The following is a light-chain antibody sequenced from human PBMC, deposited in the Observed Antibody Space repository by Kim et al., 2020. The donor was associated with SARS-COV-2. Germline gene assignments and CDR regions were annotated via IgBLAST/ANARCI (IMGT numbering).Light chain of an antibody. CDR2: GAS. V-gene: IGKV3-20*01. CDR1: QSVGSSN. CDR3: QQYGSSPKIT. Sequence: ETVLTQSPGSLSVSPGERATLSCRASQSVGSSNLAWYQQKPGQAPRLIIYGASSGATGIPARFSGSGSGTDFTLTISRLESEDFAVYYCQQYGSSPKITFGGGTKVEIK. J-gene: IGKJ4*01.